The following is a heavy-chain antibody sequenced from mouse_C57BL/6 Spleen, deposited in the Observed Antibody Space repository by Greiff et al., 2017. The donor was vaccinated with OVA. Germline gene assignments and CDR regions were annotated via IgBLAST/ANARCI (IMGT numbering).Heavy chain of an antibody. CDR1: GYTFTSYW. CDR3: ARRSTVVEGRGYFDY. Sequence: QVQLKQSGAELAKPGASVKLSCKASGYTFTSYWMHWVKQRPGQGLEWIGYINPSSGYTKYNQKFKDKATLTADKSSSTAYMQLSSLTYEDSAVYYCARRSTVVEGRGYFDYWGQGTTLTVSS. D-gene: IGHD1-1*01. V-gene: IGHV1-7*01. CDR2: INPSSGYT. J-gene: IGHJ2*01.